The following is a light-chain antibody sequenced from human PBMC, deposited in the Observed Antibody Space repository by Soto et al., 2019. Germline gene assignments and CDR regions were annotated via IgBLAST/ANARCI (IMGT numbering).Light chain of an antibody. J-gene: IGKJ2*01. CDR2: DVS. CDR3: QPRSNWPMYT. Sequence: EIVLTQSPATLSLSPGERATLSCRAIQSGNSYLAWYQQKPGAAHRLLIYDVSNSASGIPASFSGSGSGTDFTPTTSGLQPENVAVYYGQPRSNWPMYTFGQGTKLEIK. V-gene: IGKV3-11*01. CDR1: QSGNSY.